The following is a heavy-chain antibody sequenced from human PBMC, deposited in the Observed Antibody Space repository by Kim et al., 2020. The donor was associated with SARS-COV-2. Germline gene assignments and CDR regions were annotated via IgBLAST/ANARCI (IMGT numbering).Heavy chain of an antibody. J-gene: IGHJ5*02. D-gene: IGHD3-3*01. V-gene: IGHV3-48*02. CDR2: ISSSSSTI. CDR3: ARDARVENYDFWSGYYTRRFDWFDP. Sequence: GGSLRLSCAASGFTFSSYSMNWVRQAPGKGLEWVSYISSSSSTIHYADSVKGRFTISRDNAKNSLHLQMNSLRDEDTAVYYCARDARVENYDFWSGYYTRRFDWFDPWGQGTLVTVSS. CDR1: GFTFSSYS.